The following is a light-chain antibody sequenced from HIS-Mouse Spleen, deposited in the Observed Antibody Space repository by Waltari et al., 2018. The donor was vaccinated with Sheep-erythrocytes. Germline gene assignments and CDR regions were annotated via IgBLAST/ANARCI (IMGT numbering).Light chain of an antibody. CDR3: CSYAGSYNHV. Sequence: QSALTQPRSVSGSPGQSVTISCTGTSSDVGGYNYVSWYQQHPGKAPKLMIYDVSKRPSGVPDRFSGSKPGNTASLTMSGLQAEDEADYYCCSYAGSYNHVFATGTKVTVL. CDR2: DVS. V-gene: IGLV2-11*01. J-gene: IGLJ1*01. CDR1: SSDVGGYNY.